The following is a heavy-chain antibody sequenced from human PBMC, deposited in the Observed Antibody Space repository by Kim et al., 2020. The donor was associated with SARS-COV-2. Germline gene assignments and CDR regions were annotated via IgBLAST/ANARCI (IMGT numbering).Heavy chain of an antibody. D-gene: IGHD6-13*01. J-gene: IGHJ4*02. Sequence: YSNPSLKSRVTLSVETAKNQFSLKMNYVTAADTSVFYCARHLTGSSWFDYWGQGTLVTVSS. CDR3: ARHLTGSSWFDY. V-gene: IGHV4-39*01.